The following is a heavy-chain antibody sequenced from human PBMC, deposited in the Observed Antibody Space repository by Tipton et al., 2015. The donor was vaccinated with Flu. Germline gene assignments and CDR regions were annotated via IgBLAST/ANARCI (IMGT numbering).Heavy chain of an antibody. CDR1: GYTFSIYW. J-gene: IGHJ4*02. CDR2: IYPVDSET. D-gene: IGHD6-13*01. V-gene: IGHV5-51*03. CDR3: ARLSAAAAVLPDDY. Sequence: QLVQSGAEVKKPGESLKISCKGSGYTFSIYWITWVRQVPGKGLEWMGTIYPVDSETRYSPSFQGQVTMSADRTTSTAYLQCSSLKATDSAMYYCARLSAAAAVLPDDYWGQGTQVTVSS.